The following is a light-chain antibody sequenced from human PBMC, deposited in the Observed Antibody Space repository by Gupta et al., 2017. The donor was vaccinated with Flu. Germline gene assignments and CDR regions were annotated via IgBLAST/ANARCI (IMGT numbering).Light chain of an antibody. V-gene: IGLV3-1*01. CDR1: KVGEKY. CDR2: QDV. Sequence: TCSGDKVGEKYICWYQQKPGQPPVLVIYQDVNRPSGIPDRFSGSNSGDTATLTITGAQAVDEAAYYCQAYDRGSEVFGGGTNLTVL. CDR3: QAYDRGSEV. J-gene: IGLJ3*02.